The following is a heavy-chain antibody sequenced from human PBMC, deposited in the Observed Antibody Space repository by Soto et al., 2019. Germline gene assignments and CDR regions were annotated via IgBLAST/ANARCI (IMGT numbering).Heavy chain of an antibody. V-gene: IGHV1-69*01. CDR1: GGSFSXXA. Sequence: QVQLVQSGAEVKKPGSSVKVSCKASGGSFSXXAXXXXXXXXXXXXEWMGGIIPLFGTGNYAQKFQGRVMITADQSTSTAYMELXXXXXXXXXXXXXXXXXXXXXXXXXYWGQGTLVTVSS. CDR3: XXXXXXXXXXXXY. CDR2: IIPLFGTG. J-gene: IGHJ4*02.